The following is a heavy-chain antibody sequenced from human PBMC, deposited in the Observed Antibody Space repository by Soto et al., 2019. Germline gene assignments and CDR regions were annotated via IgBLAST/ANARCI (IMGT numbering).Heavy chain of an antibody. CDR2: ISSSSSYI. CDR3: ARVAPEDIAAVLYYYYYYGMDV. D-gene: IGHD6-13*01. V-gene: IGHV3-21*01. Sequence: GGSLRLSCAASGFTLSSYSMNWVRQAPGKGLEWVSSISSSSSYIYYADSVKGRFTISRDNAKNSLYLQMNSLRAEDTAVYYCARVAPEDIAAVLYYYYYYGMDVWGQGTTVTVSS. J-gene: IGHJ6*02. CDR1: GFTLSSYS.